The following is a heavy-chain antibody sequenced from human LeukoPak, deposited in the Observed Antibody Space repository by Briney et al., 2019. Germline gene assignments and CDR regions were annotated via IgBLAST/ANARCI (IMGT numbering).Heavy chain of an antibody. V-gene: IGHV1-69*06. J-gene: IGHJ4*02. D-gene: IGHD6-19*01. CDR2: IIPIFGTA. Sequence: SVKVSCKASGGTFSSYAISWVRQAPGEGLEWMGGIIPIFGTANYAQKFQGRVTITADKSTSTAYMELSSLRSEDTAVYYCARGSPQGWRHFDYWGQGTLVTVSS. CDR3: ARGSPQGWRHFDY. CDR1: GGTFSSYA.